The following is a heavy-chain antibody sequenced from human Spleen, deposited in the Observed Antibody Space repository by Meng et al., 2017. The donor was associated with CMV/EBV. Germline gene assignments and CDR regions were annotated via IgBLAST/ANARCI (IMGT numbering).Heavy chain of an antibody. CDR2: MNPHSGNA. CDR1: GYTLPNFE. CDR3: ARDVSTNDY. V-gene: IGHV1-8*01. J-gene: IGHJ4*02. Sequence: TVSCKGSGYTLPNFEISWVRQATGQGLEWMGWMNPHSGNAGHAQKFQGRITLTRNNSINTAYMRLSSLTSEDTAVYYCARDVSTNDYWGQGTLVTVSS. D-gene: IGHD5/OR15-5a*01.